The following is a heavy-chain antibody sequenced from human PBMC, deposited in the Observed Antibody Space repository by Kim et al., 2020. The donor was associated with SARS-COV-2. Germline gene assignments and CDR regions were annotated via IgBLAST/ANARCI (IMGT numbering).Heavy chain of an antibody. V-gene: IGHV1-2*06. J-gene: IGHJ4*02. CDR2: INPNSGGT. CDR3: ARTYYYDSSGWGGFDY. D-gene: IGHD3-22*01. CDR1: GYTFTGYY. Sequence: ASVKVSCKASGYTFTGYYMHWVRQAPGQGLEWMGRINPNSGGTNYAQKFQGRVTMTRDTSISTAYMELSRLRSDDTAVYYCARTYYYDSSGWGGFDYWGQGTLVTVSS.